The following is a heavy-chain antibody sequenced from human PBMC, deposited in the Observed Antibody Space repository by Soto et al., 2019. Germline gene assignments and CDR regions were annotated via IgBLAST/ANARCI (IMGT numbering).Heavy chain of an antibody. CDR2: IKSKADRETI. CDR1: GFTFSSAW. CDR3: AADSPAVSSQIDY. Sequence: EVQLVESGGGLVKPGGSLRLSCEASGFTFSSAWMSWVRQAPGKGLEWVGRIKSKADRETIDYAAPVIGRFITSRDDSKNTLYLQMNSLKAEDTGIYYCAADSPAVSSQIDYWGQGTLVTVSS. D-gene: IGHD3-16*02. V-gene: IGHV3-15*01. J-gene: IGHJ4*02.